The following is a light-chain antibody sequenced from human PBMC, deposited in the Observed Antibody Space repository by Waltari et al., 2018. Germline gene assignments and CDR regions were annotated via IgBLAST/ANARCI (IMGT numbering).Light chain of an antibody. CDR2: WAS. CDR3: QQYFGGPT. CDR1: QSVLYSHNNKNY. J-gene: IGKJ1*01. Sequence: DIVMTQSPDSLAVSMGERATINCKSSQSVLYSHNNKNYLGWYQQKPGQPPKLIIYWASIRGCGVPDRFSGSGSGTDFTLTISSLQAEDVAVYYCQQYFGGPTFGQVTKVEIK. V-gene: IGKV4-1*01.